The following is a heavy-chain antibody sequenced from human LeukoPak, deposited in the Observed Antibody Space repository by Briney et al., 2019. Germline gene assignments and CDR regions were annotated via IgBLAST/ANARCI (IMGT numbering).Heavy chain of an antibody. D-gene: IGHD3-10*01. Sequence: PSETLSFTCTVSGASISSGSYYWGWIRQPPGKGLEWIGTIYYSGSTYYNPSLKSRLTISVDTSRNQFSLRLSSVTAADTAVYYCIRGNPQQGSEDYWGQGTLVTVSS. V-gene: IGHV4-39*07. J-gene: IGHJ4*02. CDR3: IRGNPQQGSEDY. CDR2: IYYSGST. CDR1: GASISSGSYY.